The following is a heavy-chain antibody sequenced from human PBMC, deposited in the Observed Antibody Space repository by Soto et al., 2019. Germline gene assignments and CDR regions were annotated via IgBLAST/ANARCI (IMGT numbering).Heavy chain of an antibody. J-gene: IGHJ6*02. CDR1: GCAFNKFA. CDR2: IIPFFSTP. D-gene: IGHD3-10*01. CDR3: ARDRVMRGNSYYYGMDV. V-gene: IGHV1-69*12. Sequence: QVQLVQSGAEVKKPGSSVKVSCKASGCAFNKFAITWVRQAPGQGLEWMGAIIPFFSTPNYAQRLQGRFTITADESTSTSYMELSSLRSEDPAIYYCARDRVMRGNSYYYGMDVWGQGTTVTVPS.